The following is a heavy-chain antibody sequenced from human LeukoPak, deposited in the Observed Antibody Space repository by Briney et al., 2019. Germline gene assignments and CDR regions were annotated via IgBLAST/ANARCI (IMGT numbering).Heavy chain of an antibody. CDR3: ARLSPMPGRIREKNFDY. CDR2: ISSSGSTI. V-gene: IGHV3-11*04. D-gene: IGHD3-10*01. J-gene: IGHJ4*02. Sequence: GGSLRLSCAASGFTFSDCYMTWIRQAPGKGLEWVSYISSSGSTIYSPDSVKGRFTISRDNAKNSLYLRMNSLRADDTAMYYCARLSPMPGRIREKNFDYWGQGTLVTVSS. CDR1: GFTFSDCY.